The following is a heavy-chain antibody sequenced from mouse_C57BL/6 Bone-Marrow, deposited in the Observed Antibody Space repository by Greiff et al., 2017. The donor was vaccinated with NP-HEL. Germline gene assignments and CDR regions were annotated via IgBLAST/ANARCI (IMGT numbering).Heavy chain of an antibody. D-gene: IGHD1-1*01. CDR3: TNDYGRNAMDY. Sequence: DVKLQESGTVLARPGASVKMSCKTSGYTFTSYWMHWVKQRPGQGLEWIGAIYPGNSDTSYNQKFKGKAKLTAVTSASTAYMELGSLTNEDSAVYYCTNDYGRNAMDYWGQGTTVTVSS. CDR1: GYTFTSYW. V-gene: IGHV1-5*01. CDR2: IYPGNSDT. J-gene: IGHJ4*01.